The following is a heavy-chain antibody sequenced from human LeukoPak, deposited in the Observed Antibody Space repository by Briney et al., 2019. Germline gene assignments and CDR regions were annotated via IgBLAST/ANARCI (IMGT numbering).Heavy chain of an antibody. Sequence: GGSLRLSCAASGFTFNSYNMNWVRQAPGKGLEWVSSISSSSSYIYYADSVKGRFTISRDNAKNSLYLQMNSLRAEDTAVYYCARDIEGVPAKYYYDTSWGQGTLVTVSS. CDR3: ARDIEGVPAKYYYDTS. D-gene: IGHD3-22*01. CDR1: GFTFNSYN. V-gene: IGHV3-21*01. J-gene: IGHJ4*02. CDR2: ISSSSSYI.